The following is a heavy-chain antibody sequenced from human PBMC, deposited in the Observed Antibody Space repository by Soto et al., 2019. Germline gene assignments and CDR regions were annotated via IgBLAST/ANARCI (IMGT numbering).Heavy chain of an antibody. J-gene: IGHJ4*02. CDR1: GYTFTSYA. CDR2: INAGNGNT. CDR3: ARGESVVGDY. V-gene: IGHV1-3*01. D-gene: IGHD2-15*01. Sequence: GASVKVSCKASGYTFTSYAIHWVRQAPGQRLEWMGWINAGNGNTKRSQKFQDRVTISRDTSASTAYMELSSLRSEDTAVYYCARGESVVGDYWGQGTLVTVSS.